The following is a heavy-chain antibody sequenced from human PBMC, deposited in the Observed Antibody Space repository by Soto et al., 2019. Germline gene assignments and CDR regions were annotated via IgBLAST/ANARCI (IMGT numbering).Heavy chain of an antibody. CDR1: GFIFSNFG. CDR2: IWYDGSNE. Sequence: GGSLRLSCAASGFIFSNFGMHWVRQAPGKGLEWVAVIWYDGSNEYYADSVKGRFTISKDNSKNMLYLQMNSLRAEDTAVYYCARDDIPGITVATYGLDVWGQGTTVTVSS. CDR3: ARDDIPGITVATYGLDV. J-gene: IGHJ6*02. V-gene: IGHV3-33*01. D-gene: IGHD6-19*01.